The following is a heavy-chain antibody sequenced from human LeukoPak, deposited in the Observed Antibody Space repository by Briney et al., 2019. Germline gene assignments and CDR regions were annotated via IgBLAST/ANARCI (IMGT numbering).Heavy chain of an antibody. V-gene: IGHV1-2*06. CDR1: GYTFTGYY. CDR2: INPNSGGT. D-gene: IGHD3-10*01. Sequence: ASVKVSCKASGYTFTGYYMHWVRQAPGQGLEWMGRINPNSGGTNYAQKFQGRVTMTRDTSISTAYMELSRLRSDDTAVYYCAREDTRVRGVIITANGDFGYWGQGTLVTVSS. J-gene: IGHJ4*02. CDR3: AREDTRVRGVIITANGDFGY.